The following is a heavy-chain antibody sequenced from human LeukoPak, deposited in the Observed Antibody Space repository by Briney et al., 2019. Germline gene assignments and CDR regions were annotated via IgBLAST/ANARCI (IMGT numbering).Heavy chain of an antibody. CDR1: GFALRSYT. CDR3: AKGSDYGYYFDY. D-gene: IGHD4-17*01. Sequence: PGGSLRLSCAASGFALRSYTVTWVRQAPGKGLEWVSSISSTSAYIYYAESVKGRFTISRDNSKNTLYLQMNSLRAEDTAVYYCAKGSDYGYYFDYWGQGTLVTVSS. J-gene: IGHJ4*02. CDR2: ISSTSAYI. V-gene: IGHV3-21*04.